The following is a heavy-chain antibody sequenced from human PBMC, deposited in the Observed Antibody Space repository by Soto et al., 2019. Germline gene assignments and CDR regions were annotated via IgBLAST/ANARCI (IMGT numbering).Heavy chain of an antibody. D-gene: IGHD3-10*01. Sequence: ASVKVSCKASGGTFSSYTISWVRQAPGQGLEWMGRIIPILGIANYAQKFQGRVAITADKSTSTAYMELSSLRSEDTAVYYCLYSGQGFYYYGMDVWGQGTTVTVSS. J-gene: IGHJ6*02. CDR3: LYSGQGFYYYGMDV. V-gene: IGHV1-69*02. CDR1: GGTFSSYT. CDR2: IIPILGIA.